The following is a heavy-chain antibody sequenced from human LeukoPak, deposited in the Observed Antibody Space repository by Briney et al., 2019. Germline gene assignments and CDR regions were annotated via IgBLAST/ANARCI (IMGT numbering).Heavy chain of an antibody. CDR2: ISSGGDNT. V-gene: IGHV3-23*01. Sequence: PGGTLRLPCAASGFSFSNYGMSWVRQAPGKGLEWVSSISSGGDNTYYADSVRGRFTISRDNSKNTLYLQLNSLRAEDTAVYYCAKSHRGHCSTTTCDDEGDYWGQGTLVTVSS. CDR3: AKSHRGHCSTTTCDDEGDY. J-gene: IGHJ4*02. D-gene: IGHD2-2*01. CDR1: GFSFSNYG.